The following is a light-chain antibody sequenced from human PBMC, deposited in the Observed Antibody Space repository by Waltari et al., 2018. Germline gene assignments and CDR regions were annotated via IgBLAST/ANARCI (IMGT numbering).Light chain of an antibody. Sequence: DIKMTQSPSSLSASVGDRFTIACRASQSIINYLNWYQQKPAKAPKLLIYAASSLQSGLPSRFSGSGSGTDFTLTISSLQPEDFATYYCQQSYTTPRTFGGGTKVEIK. J-gene: IGKJ4*01. CDR2: AAS. V-gene: IGKV1-39*01. CDR1: QSIINY. CDR3: QQSYTTPRT.